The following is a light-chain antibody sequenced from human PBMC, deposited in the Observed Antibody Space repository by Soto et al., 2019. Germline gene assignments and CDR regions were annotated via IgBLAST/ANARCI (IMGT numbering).Light chain of an antibody. V-gene: IGKV4-1*01. Sequence: DIVMTQSPDSLAVSLGERATINCKSSQSVLSSSNNKNYLAWYQQKPGQPPKLLIYWASTRESGVPDRFSGSGSGTDFTLTISSLQAEDVAVYYCQRYYSTPYTFGQGTKLEIK. CDR2: WAS. CDR3: QRYYSTPYT. J-gene: IGKJ2*01. CDR1: QSVLSSSNNKNY.